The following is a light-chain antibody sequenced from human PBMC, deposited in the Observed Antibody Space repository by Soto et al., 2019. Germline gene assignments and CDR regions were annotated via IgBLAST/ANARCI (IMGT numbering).Light chain of an antibody. CDR3: SSYTSSSTVV. CDR1: SSDVGGYNF. J-gene: IGLJ2*01. V-gene: IGLV2-14*01. CDR2: DVS. Sequence: QSALTQPASVSGSARQSITISCTGTSSDVGGYNFVSWYQQHPGKAPKLMIYDVSNRPSGVSSRFSGSKSGNTASLTISGLQAEDEADYYCSSYTSSSTVVFGGGTKLTVL.